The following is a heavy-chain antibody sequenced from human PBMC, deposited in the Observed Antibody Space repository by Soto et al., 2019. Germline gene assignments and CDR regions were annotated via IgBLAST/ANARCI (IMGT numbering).Heavy chain of an antibody. D-gene: IGHD5-12*01. J-gene: IGHJ5*02. CDR1: GGSISSSSYY. Sequence: QLQLQESGPGLVKPSETLSLTCTVSGGSISSSSYYWGWIRQPPGKGLEWIGSIYYSGSTYYNPSLKSRVTISVDTSKNQCSLKLSSVTAADTAVYYCARHYPFSGYAGHGGFDPWGQGTLVTVSS. CDR3: ARHYPFSGYAGHGGFDP. V-gene: IGHV4-39*01. CDR2: IYYSGST.